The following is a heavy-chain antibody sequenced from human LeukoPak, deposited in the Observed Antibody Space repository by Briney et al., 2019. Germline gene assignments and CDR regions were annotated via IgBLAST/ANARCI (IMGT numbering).Heavy chain of an antibody. V-gene: IGHV3-21*04. CDR1: GFTFSSYS. CDR2: ISSSSSYI. CDR3: AKDWWELDNWCDP. Sequence: GGSLRLSCAASGFTFSSYSMNWVRQAPGKGLEWVSSISSSSSYIYYADSVKGRFTISRDNSKNTLYLQMNSLRAEDTAVYYCAKDWWELDNWCDPWGQGTLVTVSS. D-gene: IGHD1-26*01. J-gene: IGHJ5*02.